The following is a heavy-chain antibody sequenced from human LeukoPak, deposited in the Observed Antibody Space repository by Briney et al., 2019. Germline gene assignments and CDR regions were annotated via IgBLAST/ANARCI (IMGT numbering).Heavy chain of an antibody. CDR1: GFTFSSYA. D-gene: IGHD3-10*02. CDR2: ISGSGGST. Sequence: PGGSLRLSCAASGFTFSSYAMSWVRQAPGKGLEWVSAISGSGGSTYYADSVKGRFTISRDNSKNTLYLQMNSLRAEDTAVYYCARDFSDVRGNIFDSWGQGTLVTVSS. V-gene: IGHV3-23*01. J-gene: IGHJ4*02. CDR3: ARDFSDVRGNIFDS.